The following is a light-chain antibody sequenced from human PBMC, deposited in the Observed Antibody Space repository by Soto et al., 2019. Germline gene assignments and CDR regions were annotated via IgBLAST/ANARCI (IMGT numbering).Light chain of an antibody. CDR2: DAS. CDR3: QQYNSYIGT. J-gene: IGKJ1*01. Sequence: DIQMTQSPSTLSASVGDRVTITCRASQSISSWLAWYQQKPGKAPKLLIYDASSLESGVPSRFSGSGSGTEFTLTISSLQPDDFATYYCQQYNSYIGTFGQGTKVDIK. V-gene: IGKV1-5*01. CDR1: QSISSW.